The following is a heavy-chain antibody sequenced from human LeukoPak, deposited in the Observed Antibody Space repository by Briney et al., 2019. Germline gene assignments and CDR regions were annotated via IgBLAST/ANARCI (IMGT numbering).Heavy chain of an antibody. V-gene: IGHV4-34*01. Sequence: LRLSCAASGFTFSDYYMSWMRQPPGKGLEWIGEINHSGSTNYNPSLKSRVTISVDTSKNQFSLKLSSVTAADTAVYYCASRSGPPYCSSTSCYQLNWFDPWGQGTLVTVSS. D-gene: IGHD2-2*01. J-gene: IGHJ5*02. CDR2: INHSGST. CDR3: ASRSGPPYCSSTSCYQLNWFDP. CDR1: GFTFSDYY.